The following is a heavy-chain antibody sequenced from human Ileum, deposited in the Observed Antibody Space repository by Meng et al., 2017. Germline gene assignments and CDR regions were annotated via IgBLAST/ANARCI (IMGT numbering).Heavy chain of an antibody. CDR1: GYTLSSDG. CDR3: ATRGNPYLNC. J-gene: IGHJ4*02. V-gene: IGHV1-18*01. Sequence: GQLVQSGAAVKKPGDSVKVSCDASGYTLSSDGFAWVRQAPEQGLEWMGWINVYNGITNYAQKFQGRVTMTTDTSTRTGYMELTSLTSDDTAIYYCATRGNPYLNCWGQGTLVTVSS. CDR2: INVYNGIT.